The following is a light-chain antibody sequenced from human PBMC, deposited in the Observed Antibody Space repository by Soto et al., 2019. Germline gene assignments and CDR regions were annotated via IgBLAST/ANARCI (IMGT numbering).Light chain of an antibody. CDR2: DVS. V-gene: IGLV2-14*01. J-gene: IGLJ2*01. CDR1: SSDVGGYNY. CDR3: SPYTSSSTSRV. Sequence: QSALTQPASVSGSPGQSITISCTGTSSDVGGYNYVSWYQQHPGKAPKLMIYDVSNRPSGVSNRFSGSKSGNTASLTISGLQAEDEADYYCSPYTSSSTSRVFGGGTKLTVL.